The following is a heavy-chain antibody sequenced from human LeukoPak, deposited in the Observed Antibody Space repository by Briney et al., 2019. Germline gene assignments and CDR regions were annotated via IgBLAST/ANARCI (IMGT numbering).Heavy chain of an antibody. Sequence: ASVKVSCKASGYTFTGYYMHWVRQAPGQGLEWMGWINPNSGGTNYAQKFQGRVTMTRDTSISTAYMELSRLRSDDTAVYYCATDPGNWNYYYMDVWGKGTTVTVSS. CDR1: GYTFTGYY. J-gene: IGHJ6*03. CDR3: ATDPGNWNYYYMDV. CDR2: INPNSGGT. D-gene: IGHD1-1*01. V-gene: IGHV1-2*02.